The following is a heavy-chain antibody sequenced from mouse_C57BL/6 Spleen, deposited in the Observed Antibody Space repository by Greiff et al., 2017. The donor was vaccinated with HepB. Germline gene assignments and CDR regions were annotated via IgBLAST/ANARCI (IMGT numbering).Heavy chain of an antibody. V-gene: IGHV1-22*01. Sequence: DVKLVESGPELVKPGASVKMSCKASGYTFTDYNMHWVKQSHGKSLEWIGYINPNNGGTSYNQKFKGKATLTVNKSSSTAYMELRSLTSEDSAVYYCARISYYAMDYWGQGTSVTVSS. J-gene: IGHJ4*01. CDR1: GYTFTDYN. CDR2: INPNNGGT. CDR3: ARISYYAMDY.